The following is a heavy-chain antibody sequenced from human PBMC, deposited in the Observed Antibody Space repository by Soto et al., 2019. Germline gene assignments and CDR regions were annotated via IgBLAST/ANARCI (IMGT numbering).Heavy chain of an antibody. Sequence: PGESLKISCKGSGYSFTSYWIGWVRQMPGKGLEWMGIIYPGDSDARYSPSFQGQVTISADKSISTAYLQWSSLKASDTAMYYCARRPGIAAAGYYFDYWGQGTLVNVSS. D-gene: IGHD6-13*01. CDR1: GYSFTSYW. J-gene: IGHJ4*02. CDR3: ARRPGIAAAGYYFDY. CDR2: IYPGDSDA. V-gene: IGHV5-51*01.